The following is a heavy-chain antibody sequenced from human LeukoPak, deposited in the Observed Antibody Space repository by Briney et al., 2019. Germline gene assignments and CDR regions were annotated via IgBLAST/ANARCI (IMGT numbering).Heavy chain of an antibody. J-gene: IGHJ5*02. CDR1: GYTFTSYG. CDR2: ISAYNGNT. V-gene: IGHV1-18*01. Sequence: ASVKVSCKASGYTFTSYGISWVRQAPGQGLEWMGWISAYNGNTNYAQKLQGGVTMTTDTSTSTAYMELRSLRSDDTAVYYCARRRDYSGYDYWFDPWGQGTLVTVSS. D-gene: IGHD5-12*01. CDR3: ARRRDYSGYDYWFDP.